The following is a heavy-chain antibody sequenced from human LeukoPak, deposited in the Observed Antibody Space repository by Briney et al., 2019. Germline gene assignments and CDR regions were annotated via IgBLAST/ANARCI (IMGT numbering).Heavy chain of an antibody. J-gene: IGHJ4*02. CDR3: ARVDY. V-gene: IGHV3-72*01. CDR1: GFIFSDYY. Sequence: PGGSLRLSCAASGFIFSDYYMTWIRQAPGKGLEWVGRTRNKANRYTTEYAASVKGRFTISRDDSKNSLYLQMNSLKTEDTAVYYCARVDYWGQGTLVTVSS. CDR2: TRNKANRYTT.